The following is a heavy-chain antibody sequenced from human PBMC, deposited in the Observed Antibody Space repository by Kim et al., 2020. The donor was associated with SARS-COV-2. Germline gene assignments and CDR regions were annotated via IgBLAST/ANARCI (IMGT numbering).Heavy chain of an antibody. J-gene: IGHJ6*02. D-gene: IGHD6-19*01. V-gene: IGHV4-4*09. CDR3: ARKGSGWNNYYGMDV. Sequence: NPSLKSRVTISVDTSKNPFSLKLSSVTAADTAVYYCARKGSGWNNYYGMDVWGQGTTVTVSS.